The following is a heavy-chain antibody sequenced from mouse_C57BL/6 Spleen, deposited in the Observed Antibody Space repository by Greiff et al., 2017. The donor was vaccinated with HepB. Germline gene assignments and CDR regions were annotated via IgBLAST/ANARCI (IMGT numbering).Heavy chain of an antibody. CDR1: GYTFTSYW. CDR2: IYPGSGST. V-gene: IGHV1-55*01. J-gene: IGHJ1*03. Sequence: VQLQQPGAELVKPGASVKMSCKASGYTFTSYWITWVKQRPGQGLEWIGDIYPGSGSTNYNEKFKSKATLTVDTSSSTAYMQLSSLTSEDSAVYYCATIYYDYDWYFDVWGTGTTVTVSS. D-gene: IGHD2-4*01. CDR3: ATIYYDYDWYFDV.